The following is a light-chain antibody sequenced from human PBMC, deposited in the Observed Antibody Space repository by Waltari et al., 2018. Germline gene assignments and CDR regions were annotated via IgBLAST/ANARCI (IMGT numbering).Light chain of an antibody. Sequence: QSALTQPASVSGSPGQSITLSCTGTSNDVGGYDLVSWYQQHPGKAPQVIVFEVTSRPSVISNRFSGSKSGNTASLTISGLQAEDEADYYCMSYAGSNSFFVFGTGTKVTVL. CDR1: SNDVGGYDL. V-gene: IGLV2-14*01. CDR2: EVT. CDR3: MSYAGSNSFFV. J-gene: IGLJ1*01.